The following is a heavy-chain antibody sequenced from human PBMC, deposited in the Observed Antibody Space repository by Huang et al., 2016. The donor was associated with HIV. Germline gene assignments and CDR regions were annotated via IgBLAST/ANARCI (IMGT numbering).Heavy chain of an antibody. CDR2: IIPIVGTA. CDR1: GGTFSNYA. V-gene: IGHV1-69*13. J-gene: IGHJ4*02. Sequence: QVQLVQSGAEVKKPGSSVKVSCKASGGTFSNYAISWVRQAPGQGLEWMGGIIPIVGTANDSQKFQGRVTITADESTSTAYMELSSLRSEDTAVYYCARGPTAMVLDYFDYWGQGTLVTVSS. CDR3: ARGPTAMVLDYFDY. D-gene: IGHD5-18*01.